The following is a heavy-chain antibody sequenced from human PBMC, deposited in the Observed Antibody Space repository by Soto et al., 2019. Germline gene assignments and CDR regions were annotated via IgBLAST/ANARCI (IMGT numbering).Heavy chain of an antibody. CDR2: INPNSGGT. CDR3: ARELDCSGGSCSNWFDP. V-gene: IGHV1-2*04. D-gene: IGHD2-15*01. CDR1: GYTFTGYY. J-gene: IGHJ5*02. Sequence: ASVKVSCKASGYTFTGYYMHWVRQAPGQGLEWMGWINPNSGGTNYAQKFQGWVTMTRDTSISTAYMELSRLRSDDTAVYYCARELDCSGGSCSNWFDPWGQGTLVTVSS.